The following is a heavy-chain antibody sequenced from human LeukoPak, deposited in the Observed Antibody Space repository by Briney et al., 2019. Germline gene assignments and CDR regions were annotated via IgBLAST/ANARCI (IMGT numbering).Heavy chain of an antibody. V-gene: IGHV3-23*01. D-gene: IGHD3-10*01. J-gene: IGHJ4*01. CDR1: GFTSSSYG. CDR3: ARGTGSLFY. Sequence: GGTLRLSCAASGFTSSSYGMSWVRQAPGKGLEWVSAISGSGGRTYYTDSVKGRFTISRDNSKNTLYLQMNSLRAEDTAVYYCARGTGSLFYWGHGILVTVSS. CDR2: ISGSGGRT.